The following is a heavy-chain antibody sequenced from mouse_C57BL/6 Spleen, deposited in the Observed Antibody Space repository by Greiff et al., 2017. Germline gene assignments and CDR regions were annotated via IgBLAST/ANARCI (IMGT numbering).Heavy chain of an antibody. CDR1: GYAFTNYL. V-gene: IGHV1-54*01. CDR3: ARSRTPYYFDY. J-gene: IGHJ2*01. D-gene: IGHD5-1*01. Sequence: QVQLQQSGAELVRPGTSVKASCKASGYAFTNYLIEWVKQRPGQGLEWIGVINPGSGGTNYNEKFKGKATLTADKSSSTAYMQLSSLTSEDSAVYFCARSRTPYYFDYWGQGTTLTVSS. CDR2: INPGSGGT.